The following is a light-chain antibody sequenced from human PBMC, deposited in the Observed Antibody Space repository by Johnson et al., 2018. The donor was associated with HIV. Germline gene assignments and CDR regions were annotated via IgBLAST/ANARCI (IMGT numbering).Light chain of an antibody. V-gene: IGLV1-51*02. CDR1: SSNFGNNY. CDR2: KND. CDR3: GTWDTSLSPGGV. Sequence: QSVLTQPPSVSAAPGQKVTISCSTNSSNFGNNYVSWYQQLPGTAPKLLIYKNDKRPPGIPDRFSGSKSGTSTTLRITRLQTGDEADYYCGTWDTSLSPGGVFGTGTKVSVL. J-gene: IGLJ1*01.